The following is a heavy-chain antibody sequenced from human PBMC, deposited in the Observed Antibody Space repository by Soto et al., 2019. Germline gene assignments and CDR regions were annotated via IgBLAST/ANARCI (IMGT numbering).Heavy chain of an antibody. Sequence: SLRLSCAASGFTFGSYAMSWFRQAPGEGLQWVSSLSYDGGATFYADSVKGRFTNSRDNSRNTLFLQMSSLRVEDSAVYYCARISVTSSTDFWGQGTVVTVSS. V-gene: IGHV3-23*01. J-gene: IGHJ4*02. CDR1: GFTFGSYA. CDR3: ARISVTSSTDF. D-gene: IGHD2-2*01. CDR2: LSYDGGAT.